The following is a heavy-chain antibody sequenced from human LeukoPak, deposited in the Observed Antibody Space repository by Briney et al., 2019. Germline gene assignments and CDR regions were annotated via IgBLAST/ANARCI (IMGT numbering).Heavy chain of an antibody. Sequence: ASVKVSCKASGGDFSTYTINWVRQAPGQGLEWMGWISAYNGNTNYAQKLQGRVTMTTDTSTSTAYMELRSLRSDDTAVYYCARVMVRALDYWGQGTLVTVSS. D-gene: IGHD3-10*01. V-gene: IGHV1-18*01. CDR3: ARVMVRALDY. J-gene: IGHJ4*02. CDR2: ISAYNGNT. CDR1: GGDFSTYT.